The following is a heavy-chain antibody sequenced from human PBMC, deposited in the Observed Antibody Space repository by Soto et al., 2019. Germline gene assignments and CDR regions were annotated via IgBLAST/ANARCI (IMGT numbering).Heavy chain of an antibody. J-gene: IGHJ4*02. CDR2: IYHDGKT. D-gene: IGHD3-10*01. Sequence: HLQLQESVSGLVTPSQTLSLTCAVSGVSIISGDYSWSWIRQPPGRGLEWIGYIYHDGKTLYNPSLKSRVCISLDRSKNQFSLKLTSATAADTAVYSCACDYGSGSYRFDYWGPGTLVTVSS. CDR1: GVSIISGDYS. CDR3: ACDYGSGSYRFDY. V-gene: IGHV4-30-2*01.